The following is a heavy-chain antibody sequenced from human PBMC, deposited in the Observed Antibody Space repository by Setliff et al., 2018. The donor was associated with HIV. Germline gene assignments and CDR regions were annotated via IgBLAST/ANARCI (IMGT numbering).Heavy chain of an antibody. CDR1: GGSFSGYY. CDR3: ARDLGYCSGGSCYWYY. V-gene: IGHV4-34*01. Sequence: SETLSLTCDVYGGSFSGYYWSWIRQPPGKGLEWIGKINHSGSTNYNPSLKSRVTISVDTSRNQFSLKLNSVTAADTAVYYCARDLGYCSGGSCYWYYWGQGTLVTVSS. J-gene: IGHJ4*02. CDR2: INHSGST. D-gene: IGHD2-15*01.